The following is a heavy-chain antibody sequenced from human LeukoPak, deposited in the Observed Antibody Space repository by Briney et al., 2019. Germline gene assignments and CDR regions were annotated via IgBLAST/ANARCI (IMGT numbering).Heavy chain of an antibody. D-gene: IGHD3-10*01. J-gene: IGHJ4*02. CDR2: ISYDGSNK. CDR1: GFTFSSYA. V-gene: IGHV3-30*04. CDR3: ASLYGSGSYSTQDYFDY. Sequence: PGGSLRLSCAASGFTFSSYAMHWVRQAPGKGLEWVAVISYDGSNKYYADSVKGRFTISRDNSKNTLYLQMNSLRAEDTAVYYCASLYGSGSYSTQDYFDYWGQGTLVTVSS.